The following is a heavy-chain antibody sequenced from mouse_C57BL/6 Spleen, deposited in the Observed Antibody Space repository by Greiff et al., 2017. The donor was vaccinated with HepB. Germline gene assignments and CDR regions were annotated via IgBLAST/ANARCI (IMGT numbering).Heavy chain of an antibody. Sequence: QVQLQQPGAELVKPGASVKLSCKASGYTFTSYWMQWVKQRPGQGLEWIGEIDPSDSYTNYNQKFKGKATLTVDTSSSTAYMQLSSLTSEDSAVYYCARSGSSSGAMDYWGQGTSVTVSS. CDR1: GYTFTSYW. V-gene: IGHV1-50*01. CDR3: ARSGSSSGAMDY. CDR2: IDPSDSYT. J-gene: IGHJ4*01. D-gene: IGHD1-1*01.